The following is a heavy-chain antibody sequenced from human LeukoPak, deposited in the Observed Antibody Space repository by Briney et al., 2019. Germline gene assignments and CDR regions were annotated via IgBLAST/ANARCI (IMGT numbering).Heavy chain of an antibody. D-gene: IGHD3-3*01. CDR2: VYHSGST. Sequence: SETLSLTCSVFGYSISSGYYWGWIRQPPGKGLEWIGSVYHSGSTYHNPSLKSRVTISVDMSKNQFSLKLSSATAADTAVYYCARARITIFGVVIMPDAFDIWGQGTMVTVSS. CDR3: ARARITIFGVVIMPDAFDI. J-gene: IGHJ3*02. V-gene: IGHV4-38-2*02. CDR1: GYSISSGYY.